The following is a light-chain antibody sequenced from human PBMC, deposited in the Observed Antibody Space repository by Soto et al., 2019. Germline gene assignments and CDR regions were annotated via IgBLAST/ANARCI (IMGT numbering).Light chain of an antibody. CDR2: GAS. CDR1: QSVGSN. Sequence: EIVMTQSPATLSVSPGERASLSCRASQSVGSNLDWYQQTAGQAPRLLSYGASTRATGIPARFSGSGSGTEFTLTISSLQSEDFAVYSCQQYTTWPYTFGQGTKLEIK. V-gene: IGKV3-15*01. CDR3: QQYTTWPYT. J-gene: IGKJ2*01.